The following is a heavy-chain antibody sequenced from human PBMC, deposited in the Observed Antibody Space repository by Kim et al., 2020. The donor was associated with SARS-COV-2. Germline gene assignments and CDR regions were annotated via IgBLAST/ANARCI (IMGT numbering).Heavy chain of an antibody. CDR3: ARGRKKITIFGALPDV. J-gene: IGHJ6*02. CDR1: GGSFSGYY. D-gene: IGHD3-3*01. V-gene: IGHV4-34*01. Sequence: SETLSLTCAVYGGSFSGYYWSWIRQPPGKGLEWIGEINHSGSTNYNPSLKSRVTISVDTSKNQFSLKLSSVTAADTAVYYCARGRKKITIFGALPDVWGQGTTVTVSS. CDR2: INHSGST.